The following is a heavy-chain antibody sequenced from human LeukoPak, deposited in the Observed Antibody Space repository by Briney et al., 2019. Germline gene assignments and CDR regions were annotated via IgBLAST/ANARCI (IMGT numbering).Heavy chain of an antibody. CDR1: GYSISSGYY. J-gene: IGHJ5*02. D-gene: IGHD3-10*01. CDR2: IYYSGST. V-gene: IGHV4-38-2*02. CDR3: ARLARYYYGSGSYYIRNNWFDP. Sequence: PSETLSLTCTVSGYSISSGYYWGWIRQPPGKGLEWIGSIYYSGSTYYNPSLKSRVTISVDTSKNQFSLKLSSVTAADTAVYYCARLARYYYGSGSYYIRNNWFDPWGQGTLVTVSS.